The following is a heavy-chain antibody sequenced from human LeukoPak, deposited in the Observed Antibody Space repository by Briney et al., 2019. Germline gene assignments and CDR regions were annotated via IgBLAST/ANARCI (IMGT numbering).Heavy chain of an antibody. D-gene: IGHD3-22*01. CDR2: ISGSGGST. V-gene: IGHV3-23*01. CDR1: GFTFSSYA. J-gene: IGHJ4*02. CDR3: AKDLVYYDSSGYLFDY. Sequence: GGSLRLSCAASGFTFSSYAMSWVRQAPGKGLEWVSAISGSGGSTYYADSVKGRFTISRDNSKNTLYLQMNSLRAEDTAVYYCAKDLVYYDSSGYLFDYWGQGTLVTVSS.